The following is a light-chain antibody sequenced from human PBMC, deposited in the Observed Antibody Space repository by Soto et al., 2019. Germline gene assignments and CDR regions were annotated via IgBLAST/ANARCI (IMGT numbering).Light chain of an antibody. CDR3: QQRSNWPG. Sequence: EIVMTQSPATLSVSPGERATLSCRASQSVSSNLAWYQQKPGQAPRLLIYGASTRATGIPARFSGSGSGTEFTLTISSLQSEDFAVYYCQQRSNWPGFGQGTKVDIK. CDR2: GAS. V-gene: IGKV3-15*01. J-gene: IGKJ1*01. CDR1: QSVSSN.